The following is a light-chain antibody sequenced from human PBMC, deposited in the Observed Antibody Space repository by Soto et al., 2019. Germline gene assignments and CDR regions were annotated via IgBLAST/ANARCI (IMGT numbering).Light chain of an antibody. CDR1: KLGDKY. V-gene: IGLV3-1*01. J-gene: IGLJ3*02. Sequence: SYELTQAPSVSVSPGQTASITCSGDKLGDKYVSWYQQKPGQSPVLVMYQDRQRPSGIPERFSGSNSGNTASLAITGLQAEDEADYYCQAYDYSLTAAVFGGGTKLTVL. CDR2: QDR. CDR3: QAYDYSLTAAV.